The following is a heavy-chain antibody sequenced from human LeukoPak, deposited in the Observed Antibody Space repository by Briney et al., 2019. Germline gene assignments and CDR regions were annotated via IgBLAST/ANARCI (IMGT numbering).Heavy chain of an antibody. J-gene: IGHJ6*03. CDR1: GFTFTAYS. Sequence: GGSLRLSCAVSGFTFTAYSMSWVRQAPGKGLEWVSSITSGDFVYFADSLKGRFTISRDNAKSSLFLQMNSLRAEDTAVYYCARGGFNLVRGVIIPSNSYYYYMDIWGKGTTVTVSS. D-gene: IGHD3-10*01. V-gene: IGHV3-21*01. CDR3: ARGGFNLVRGVIIPSNSYYYYMDI. CDR2: ITSGDFV.